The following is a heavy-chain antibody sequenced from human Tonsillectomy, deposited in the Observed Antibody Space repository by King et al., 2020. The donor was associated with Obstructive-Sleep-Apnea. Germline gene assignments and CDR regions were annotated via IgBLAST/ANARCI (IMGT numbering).Heavy chain of an antibody. J-gene: IGHJ4*02. CDR1: GGSFSSSSYY. CDR2: IYYGGST. V-gene: IGHV4-39*07. CDR3: ANSPPKIHYADYGGTGF. D-gene: IGHD4-17*01. Sequence: QLQESGPGLVKPSETLSLICTVSGGSFSSSSYYWGWIRQPPGKGLEWIGSIYYGGSTYYNPSLKSRVTMSVDTSKNQFSLNLSSVTAADTAVYYCANSPPKIHYADYGGTGFWGQGTLVTVSS.